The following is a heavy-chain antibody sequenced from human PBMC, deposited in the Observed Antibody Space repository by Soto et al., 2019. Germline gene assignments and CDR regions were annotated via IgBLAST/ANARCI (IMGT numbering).Heavy chain of an antibody. D-gene: IGHD3-10*01. CDR2: MYIDGST. J-gene: IGHJ4*02. CDR1: GGSIRSYY. CDR3: AREGWNYDGSDYYFDY. Sequence: LEILSLTCTVSGGSIRSYYWGWIWQPAGKGLEWIGRMYIDGSTNYNPSLKSRVTMSLDTSKSQFSLNLRSVTAADTAVYYCAREGWNYDGSDYYFDYWGQGALVTVSS. V-gene: IGHV4-4*07.